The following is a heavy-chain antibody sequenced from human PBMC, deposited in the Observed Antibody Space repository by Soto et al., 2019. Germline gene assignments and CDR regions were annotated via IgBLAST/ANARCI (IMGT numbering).Heavy chain of an antibody. CDR2: IYYSGST. J-gene: IGHJ6*02. Sequence: QVRLQESGPGLVKPSETLSLSCLVSGDSVGNGPYYWSWIRQAPGEGLEGIAYIYYSGSTNVNPSLESRVNISIDMSKNQFFLELRSVTAADAAVYFCARVGSSCHSGGCYYYYGLGVWGQGTTVAISS. V-gene: IGHV4-61*01. CDR1: GDSVGNGPYY. D-gene: IGHD1-26*01. CDR3: ARVGSSCHSGGCYYYYGLGV.